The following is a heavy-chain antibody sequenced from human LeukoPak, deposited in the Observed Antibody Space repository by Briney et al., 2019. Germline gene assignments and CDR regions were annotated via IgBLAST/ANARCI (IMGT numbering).Heavy chain of an antibody. V-gene: IGHV3-15*01. D-gene: IGHD4/OR15-4a*01. Sequence: GGSLRLSCAASGFTFNYAWMSWVRQAPGKGLEWVGRIKSRADGGTTGYAAPVKGRFTISRDDSKSTLYLQMNSLKTEDTAVYSCTTGATDGAYSGTHTDYWGQGTLVTVSS. CDR1: GFTFNYAW. CDR2: IKSRADGGTT. J-gene: IGHJ4*02. CDR3: TTGATDGAYSGTHTDY.